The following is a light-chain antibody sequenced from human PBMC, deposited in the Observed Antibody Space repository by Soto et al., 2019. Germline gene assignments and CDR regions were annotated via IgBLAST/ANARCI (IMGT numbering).Light chain of an antibody. J-gene: IGKJ1*01. CDR1: QSVSDSY. V-gene: IGKV3-20*01. CDR2: GAS. Sequence: ENVLTQSPGTLSLSPGESATLSCRASQSVSDSYLAWYQQKPGQAPRLLIYGASSRATGIPDNFSGSGSGTDFTLTISRLEPEDVAVYYCQQYGSSPWTFGQGTKVEIK. CDR3: QQYGSSPWT.